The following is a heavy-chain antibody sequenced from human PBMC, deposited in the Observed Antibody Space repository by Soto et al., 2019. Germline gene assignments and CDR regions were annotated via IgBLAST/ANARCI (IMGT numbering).Heavy chain of an antibody. J-gene: IGHJ4*02. CDR3: TTAHPRGPDY. CDR1: GLSFSNAW. V-gene: IGHV3-15*01. CDR2: IRSKTDGGTI. Sequence: EVQLVESGGGIVKPGESLRLSCAASGLSFSNAWMNWVRQAPGKGLEWVGQIRSKTDGGTIFYPAPVKDRFIISRDDSRNTLYLQMNSLKTEDTAVYYCTTAHPRGPDYWGQGTLVTVSS. D-gene: IGHD5-12*01.